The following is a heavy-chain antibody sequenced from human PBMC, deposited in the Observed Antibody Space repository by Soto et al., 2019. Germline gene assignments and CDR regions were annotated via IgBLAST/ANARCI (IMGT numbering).Heavy chain of an antibody. J-gene: IGHJ6*02. CDR1: GFTFDDYT. CDR2: ISWDGGSA. Sequence: GGSLRLSYAASGFTFDDYTMHWVRQATGKGLEWISLISWDGGSAYYADSVKGRFTISRDNSKNSLYLQMNSLRTEDTALYYCAKDIGSCSGGSYYLDFYYYYYGMDVWGQGTTVTVSS. V-gene: IGHV3-43*01. D-gene: IGHD2-15*01. CDR3: AKDIGSCSGGSYYLDFYYYYYGMDV.